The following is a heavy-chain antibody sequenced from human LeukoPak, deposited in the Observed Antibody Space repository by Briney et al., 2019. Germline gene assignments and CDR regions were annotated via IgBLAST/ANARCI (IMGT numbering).Heavy chain of an antibody. Sequence: GRSLRLSCTASGFTLDDYAVCWVRPAPGKGLEWVSGITWNSGSIGYVDSVKGRFTISRDNAKNSLYLQMNSLRAEDTALYYCAKVEGQYYDPRGYFDYWGQGILVTVSS. CDR2: ITWNSGSI. CDR3: AKVEGQYYDPRGYFDY. V-gene: IGHV3-9*01. D-gene: IGHD3-3*01. J-gene: IGHJ4*02. CDR1: GFTLDDYA.